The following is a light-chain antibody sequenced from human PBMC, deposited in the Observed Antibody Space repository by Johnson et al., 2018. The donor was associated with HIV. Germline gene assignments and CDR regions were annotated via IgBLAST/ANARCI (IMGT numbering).Light chain of an antibody. CDR1: SSNIGNNY. J-gene: IGLJ1*01. Sequence: QSVLTQPPSVSAAPGQKVTISCSGSSSNIGNNYVSWYQQIPGTAPKLLIYENNKRPSGIPDRFSGSKSGTSATLGITGLQTGDEADYYCGTWDSSLCGGVVGPGTKVTVL. CDR2: ENN. CDR3: GTWDSSLCGGV. V-gene: IGLV1-51*02.